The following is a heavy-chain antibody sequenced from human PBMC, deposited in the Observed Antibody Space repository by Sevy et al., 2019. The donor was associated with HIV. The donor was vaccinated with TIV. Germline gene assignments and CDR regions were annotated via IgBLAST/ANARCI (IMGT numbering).Heavy chain of an antibody. D-gene: IGHD4-17*01. Sequence: GGSLRLSCAASGFIFGDHVIHWVRQAPGMGLEWVACIWYAGSKKSYADSVKGRFTISRDNSKNTLYLEMNNLRVEDKGLYYCARGDLTTVLPYDYWGQGTLVTVSS. CDR2: IWYAGSKK. CDR3: ARGDLTTVLPYDY. CDR1: GFIFGDHV. V-gene: IGHV3-33*01. J-gene: IGHJ4*02.